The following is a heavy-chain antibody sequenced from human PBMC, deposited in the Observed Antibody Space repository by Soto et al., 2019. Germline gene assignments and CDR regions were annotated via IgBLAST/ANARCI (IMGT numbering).Heavy chain of an antibody. CDR2: IKSKTDGGTT. CDR1: GFTFSNAW. Sequence: GGSLRLPCAASGFTFSNAWMNWVRQAPGKGLEWVGRIKSKTDGGTTDYAAPVKSRITISRDDSKKTQYQQKNSLKTVVTAVYYCTTFSVPLYYYDSSGPKDYGMDVWGQGTTVTVSS. V-gene: IGHV3-15*07. D-gene: IGHD3-22*01. J-gene: IGHJ6*02. CDR3: TTFSVPLYYYDSSGPKDYGMDV.